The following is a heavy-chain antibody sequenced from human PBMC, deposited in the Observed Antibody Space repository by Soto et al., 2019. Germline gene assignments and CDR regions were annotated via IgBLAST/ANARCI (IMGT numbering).Heavy chain of an antibody. V-gene: IGHV1-18*01. J-gene: IGHJ6*02. CDR3: ARDNILTGYYIDYYYGMDV. CDR1: GYTFTSYG. Sequence: GASVKVSCKASGYTFTSYGISWVRQAPGQGLEWMGWISAYNGNTNYAQKLQGRVTMTTDTSTSTAYMELRSLRSDDTAVYYCARDNILTGYYIDYYYGMDVWGQGTTVTVSS. D-gene: IGHD3-9*01. CDR2: ISAYNGNT.